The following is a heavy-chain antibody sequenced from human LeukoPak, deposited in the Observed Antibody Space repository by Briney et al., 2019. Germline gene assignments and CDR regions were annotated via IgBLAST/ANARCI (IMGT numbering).Heavy chain of an antibody. CDR2: INTNTGNP. Sequence: ASVXVSCKASGYTFTSYAMNWVRQAPGQXLEWXGWINTNTGNPTYAQGFTGRFVFSLGTSVSTAYLQISSLKAEDTAVYYCARVPLITIFGGDYYMDVWGKGTTVTVSS. CDR3: ARVPLITIFGGDYYMDV. D-gene: IGHD3-3*01. V-gene: IGHV7-4-1*02. CDR1: GYTFTSYA. J-gene: IGHJ6*03.